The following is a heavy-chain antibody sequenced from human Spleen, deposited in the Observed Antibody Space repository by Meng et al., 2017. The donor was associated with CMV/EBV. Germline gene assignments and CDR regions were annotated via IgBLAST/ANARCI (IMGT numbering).Heavy chain of an antibody. CDR2: INSDGSST. D-gene: IGHD3-3*01. CDR3: ATATIFGVVIHY. Sequence: SCAASVFTFSSYWMHWVRQAPGKGLVWVSRINSDGSSTSYADSVKGRFTISRDNAKNTLYLQMNSLRAEDTAVYYCATATIFGVVIHYWGQGTLVTVSS. CDR1: VFTFSSYW. J-gene: IGHJ4*02. V-gene: IGHV3-74*01.